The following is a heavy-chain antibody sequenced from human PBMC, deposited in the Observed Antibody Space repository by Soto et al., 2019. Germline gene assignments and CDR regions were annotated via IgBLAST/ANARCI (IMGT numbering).Heavy chain of an antibody. CDR2: IRSKPNSYAT. V-gene: IGHV3-73*01. J-gene: IGHJ4*02. D-gene: IGHD6-13*01. CDR3: ISFCSSCFFDY. Sequence: GGSLRLSFEASGFTFSGSAMHWVRQASEKGLEWVGRIRSKPNSYATEYAASVQGRFTISRDDSKNTAYLHMNNLKTEDTAVYYCISFCSSCFFDYWGQGTPVTVSS. CDR1: GFTFSGSA.